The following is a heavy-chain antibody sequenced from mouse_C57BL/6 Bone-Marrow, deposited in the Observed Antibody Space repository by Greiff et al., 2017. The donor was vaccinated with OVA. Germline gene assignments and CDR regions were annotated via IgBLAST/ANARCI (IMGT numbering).Heavy chain of an antibody. CDR3: ARHDYGSLFAY. J-gene: IGHJ3*01. D-gene: IGHD1-1*01. Sequence: EVKLVESGGGLVQPGGSLKLSCAASGFTFSDYGMAWVRQAPRKGPEWVAFISNLAYSIYYADTVTGRFTISRENAKNTLYLEMSSLRSEDTAMYYCARHDYGSLFAYWGQGTLVTVSA. CDR1: GFTFSDYG. V-gene: IGHV5-15*04. CDR2: ISNLAYSI.